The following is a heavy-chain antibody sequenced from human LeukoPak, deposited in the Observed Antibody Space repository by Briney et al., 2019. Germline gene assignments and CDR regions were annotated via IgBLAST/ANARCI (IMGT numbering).Heavy chain of an antibody. CDR3: ARDYYDSSGYYDY. V-gene: IGHV1-69*13. CDR2: IIPIFGTA. Sequence: GASVKVSCKASGGTFSSYAISWVRQAPGQGLEWMGGIIPIFGTANYAQKVQGRVTITADESTSTASMELSSLRSEDTAVYYCARDYYDSSGYYDYWGQGTLVTVSS. CDR1: GGTFSSYA. J-gene: IGHJ4*02. D-gene: IGHD3-22*01.